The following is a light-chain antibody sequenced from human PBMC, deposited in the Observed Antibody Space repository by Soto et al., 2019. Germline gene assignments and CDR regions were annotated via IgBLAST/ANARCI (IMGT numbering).Light chain of an antibody. CDR2: GNS. CDR3: QSYDSSLRVV. CDR1: SSNIGAGYD. J-gene: IGLJ2*01. Sequence: QSVLTQPPSVSGAPGQRVTISCTGSSSNIGAGYDVHWYQQLPGTAPKLLINGNSNRPSGVPGRFSGSKSGTSASLAITGRQAEDEADYYCQSYDSSLRVVFVGGTKLTVL. V-gene: IGLV1-40*01.